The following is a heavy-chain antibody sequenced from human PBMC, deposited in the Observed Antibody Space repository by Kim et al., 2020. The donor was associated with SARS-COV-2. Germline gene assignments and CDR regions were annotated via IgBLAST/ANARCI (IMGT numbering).Heavy chain of an antibody. CDR2: IYSGGST. CDR3: ARDVADYGDYYIDY. CDR1: GFTVSSNY. Sequence: GGSLRLSCAASGFTVSSNYMSWVRQAPGKGLEWVSVIYSGGSTYYADSVKGRFTISRDNSKNTLYLQMNSLRAEDTAVYYCARDVADYGDYYIDYWGQGTLVTVSS. V-gene: IGHV3-53*01. D-gene: IGHD4-17*01. J-gene: IGHJ4*02.